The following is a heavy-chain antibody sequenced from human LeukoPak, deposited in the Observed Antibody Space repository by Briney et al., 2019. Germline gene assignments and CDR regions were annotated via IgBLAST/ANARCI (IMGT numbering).Heavy chain of an antibody. Sequence: PSETLSLTCAVYGGSFSGYYWSWIRQPPGKGLEWIGEINHSGSPNYNPSLKSRVTISVDKSKNQFSLKLSSVTAADTAVYYCARGIVVVVTAIFDYWGQGTLVTVSS. CDR3: ARGIVVVVTAIFDY. CDR1: GGSFSGYY. CDR2: INHSGSP. J-gene: IGHJ4*02. V-gene: IGHV4-34*01. D-gene: IGHD2-15*01.